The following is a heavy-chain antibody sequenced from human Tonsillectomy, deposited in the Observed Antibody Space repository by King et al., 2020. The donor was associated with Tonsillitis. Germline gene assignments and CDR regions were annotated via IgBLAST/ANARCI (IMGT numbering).Heavy chain of an antibody. Sequence: VQLVESGGGLAQPGRSLRLSCAASGFTFDDYAMHWVRQAPGKGLEWVSGISWNSGSIDYADSVKGRFTISRDNAKNSLYLQMNRLRAEDTALYYCAKDMTVWSSSSCDCWGQGTLVTVSS. CDR3: AKDMTVWSSSSCDC. V-gene: IGHV3-9*01. J-gene: IGHJ4*02. CDR1: GFTFDDYA. CDR2: ISWNSGSI. D-gene: IGHD6-6*01.